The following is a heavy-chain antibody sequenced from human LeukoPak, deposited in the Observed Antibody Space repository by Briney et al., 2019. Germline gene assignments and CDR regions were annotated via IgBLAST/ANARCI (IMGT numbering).Heavy chain of an antibody. CDR1: GFTFSNSW. J-gene: IGHJ4*02. CDR2: INSDGRTT. CDR3: ARAGYYRFDY. D-gene: IGHD1-26*01. V-gene: IGHV3-74*01. Sequence: GGSLRLSCAASGFTFSNSWMHWVRQAPGEGPVWVSRINSDGRTTNYADSVKGRFTISRDNAKNTLYLQMNSLRAEDTAVYYCARAGYYRFDYWGQGTLVTVPS.